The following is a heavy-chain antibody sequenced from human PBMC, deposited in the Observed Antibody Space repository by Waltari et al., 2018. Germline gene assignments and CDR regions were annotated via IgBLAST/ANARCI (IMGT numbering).Heavy chain of an antibody. Sequence: QVQLVQSGAEVKKPGASVKVSCKAYGYTFTSYDINWVRQATGQGLEWMGWMNPNSGNTGYAQKFQGRVTMTRNTSISTAYMELSSLRSEDTAVYYCARGITVARLWLYYYGMDVWGQGTTVTVSS. D-gene: IGHD6-19*01. CDR3: ARGITVARLWLYYYGMDV. J-gene: IGHJ6*02. CDR1: GYTFTSYD. V-gene: IGHV1-8*01. CDR2: MNPNSGNT.